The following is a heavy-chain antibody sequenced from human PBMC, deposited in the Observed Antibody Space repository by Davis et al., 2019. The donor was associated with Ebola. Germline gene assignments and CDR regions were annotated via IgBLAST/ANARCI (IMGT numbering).Heavy chain of an antibody. CDR1: GFTFSGYS. J-gene: IGHJ5*02. D-gene: IGHD1-1*01. CDR2: INGAAWST. Sequence: GESLKISCAASGFTFSGYSMHWVRQAPGRGPEWVANINGAAWSTSYADSVKGRFTISRDNSKNMLYLQMDSLRIEDTAQYFCAGDPNWESGSWGQGTPVSVCS. CDR3: AGDPNWESGS. V-gene: IGHV3-23*01.